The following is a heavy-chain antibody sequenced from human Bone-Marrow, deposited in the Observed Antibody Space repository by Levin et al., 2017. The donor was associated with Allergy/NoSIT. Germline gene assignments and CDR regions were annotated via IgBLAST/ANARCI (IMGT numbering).Heavy chain of an antibody. J-gene: IGHJ3*02. CDR2: IKQDGSEK. Sequence: GESLKISCAASGFTFSSYWMSWVRQAPGKGLEWVANIKQDGSEKYYVDSVKGRFTISRDNAKNSLYLQMNSLRAEDTAVYYCARDRSDCSGGSCYRRPYDAFDIWGQGTMVTVSS. D-gene: IGHD2-15*01. CDR3: ARDRSDCSGGSCYRRPYDAFDI. V-gene: IGHV3-7*03. CDR1: GFTFSSYW.